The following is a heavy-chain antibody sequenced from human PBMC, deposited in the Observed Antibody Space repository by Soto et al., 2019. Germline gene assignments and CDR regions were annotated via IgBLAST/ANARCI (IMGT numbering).Heavy chain of an antibody. D-gene: IGHD3-3*02. Sequence: QVQLVQSGAEVKKPGSSVKVSCKASGGTFSSYAISWVRQAPGQGLEWMGGIIPIFGTANYAQKFQGRVTITADESTSTAYMGLSSLRSEDTAVYYCARCSIFVTRSSYYGMDVWGQGTTVTVSS. CDR3: ARCSIFVTRSSYYGMDV. CDR1: GGTFSSYA. CDR2: IIPIFGTA. J-gene: IGHJ6*02. V-gene: IGHV1-69*01.